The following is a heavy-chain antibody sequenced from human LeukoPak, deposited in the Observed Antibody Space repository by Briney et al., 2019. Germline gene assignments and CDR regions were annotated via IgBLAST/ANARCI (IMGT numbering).Heavy chain of an antibody. J-gene: IGHJ6*02. Sequence: GGSLRLSCAASGFALSSHWMTWVRQVLGRGPEWVANVNRGGSETYYLDSVKGRFTISKDNAKNSLYLQMNSLRAEDTALYHCARNNGMDVWGQGTTVIVSS. V-gene: IGHV3-7*03. CDR1: GFALSSHW. CDR3: ARNNGMDV. CDR2: VNRGGSET.